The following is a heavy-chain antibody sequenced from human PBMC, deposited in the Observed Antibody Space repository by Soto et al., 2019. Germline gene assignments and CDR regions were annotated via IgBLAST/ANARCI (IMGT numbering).Heavy chain of an antibody. J-gene: IGHJ3*02. CDR3: ARDRTGDLGDAFDI. Sequence: ASVKVSCKASGYTFTGYYMHWVRQAPGQGLEWMGWINPNSGGTNYAQKFQGWVTMTRDTSISTAYMELSRLRSDDTAVYYCARDRTGDLGDAFDIWGQGTMVTVSS. V-gene: IGHV1-2*04. D-gene: IGHD7-27*01. CDR2: INPNSGGT. CDR1: GYTFTGYY.